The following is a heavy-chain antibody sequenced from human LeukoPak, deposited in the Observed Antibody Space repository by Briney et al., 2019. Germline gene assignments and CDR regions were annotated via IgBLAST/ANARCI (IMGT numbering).Heavy chain of an antibody. Sequence: GSLRLSCAASGFTFSSHWMHWVRQTPGKGLVWVSRINTDESKINHADSVKGRFTISRDNAKNMLYLQMNSLRAEDTAVYYCARGGLYKYFFDYWGQGTPVTVSS. V-gene: IGHV3-74*01. J-gene: IGHJ4*02. CDR2: INTDESKI. CDR1: GFTFSSHW. CDR3: ARGGLYKYFFDY. D-gene: IGHD3-3*01.